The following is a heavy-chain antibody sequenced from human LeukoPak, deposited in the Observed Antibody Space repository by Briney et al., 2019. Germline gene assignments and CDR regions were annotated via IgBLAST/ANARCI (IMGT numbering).Heavy chain of an antibody. D-gene: IGHD6-13*01. CDR1: GFTLSSYA. CDR3: AKGVAAAAGSYYYLPY. Sequence: GGSLRLSCAASGFTLSSYAMNWVRQAPGKGLEWVSVISGSGGSTYYADSMKGRFPISRDNPKNTLYLQMNSLTAEDTAVYYCAKGVAAAAGSYYYLPYWGQGTLVTVSS. J-gene: IGHJ4*02. V-gene: IGHV3-23*01. CDR2: ISGSGGST.